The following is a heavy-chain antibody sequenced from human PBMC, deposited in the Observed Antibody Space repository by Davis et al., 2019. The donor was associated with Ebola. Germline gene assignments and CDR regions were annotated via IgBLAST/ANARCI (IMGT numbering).Heavy chain of an antibody. Sequence: MPSETLSLTCTVSSASMSGYYYWSWIRQPPGKGLEWIGYIYSTGSTNYNPSLKSRVTMSLDKSKNQFSLNLRSVSAADTAVYYCARDLMVRGIISTFDIWGQGTMVTVSS. CDR1: SASMSGYYY. CDR2: IYSTGST. CDR3: ARDLMVRGIISTFDI. V-gene: IGHV4-4*08. D-gene: IGHD3-10*01. J-gene: IGHJ3*02.